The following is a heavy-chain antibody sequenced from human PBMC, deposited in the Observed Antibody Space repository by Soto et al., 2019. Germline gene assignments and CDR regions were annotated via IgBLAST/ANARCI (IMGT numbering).Heavy chain of an antibody. CDR1: GYTFTSYG. CDR3: ARDRSYCSGGSCYDAFDS. J-gene: IGHJ3*02. V-gene: IGHV1-18*01. Sequence: ASVKVSCKASGYTFTSYGISWVRQAPGQGLEWMGWISAYNGNTNYAQKLQGRVTMTTDTSTSTAYMEMRSLRSDDTAVYYCARDRSYCSGGSCYDAFDSWGQGTMVTVS. CDR2: ISAYNGNT. D-gene: IGHD2-15*01.